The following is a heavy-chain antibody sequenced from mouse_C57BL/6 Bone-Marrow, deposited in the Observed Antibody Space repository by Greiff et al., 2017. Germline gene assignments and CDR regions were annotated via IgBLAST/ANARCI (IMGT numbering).Heavy chain of an antibody. CDR3: ARDYGSSYWYFDV. V-gene: IGHV1-85*01. CDR2: IYPRDGST. D-gene: IGHD1-1*01. J-gene: IGHJ1*03. CDR1: GYTFTSYD. Sequence: QVQLQQSGPELVKPGASVKLSCKASGYTFTSYDINWVKPRPGQGLEWIGWIYPRDGSTKYNEKFKGKATLTVDTSSSTAYMEIHSLTSEDSAVYFCARDYGSSYWYFDVWGTGTTVTVSS.